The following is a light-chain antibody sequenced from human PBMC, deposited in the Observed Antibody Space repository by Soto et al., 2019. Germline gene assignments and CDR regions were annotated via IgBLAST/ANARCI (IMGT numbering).Light chain of an antibody. V-gene: IGKV3-20*01. CDR2: GAS. Sequence: IVLTQSPSILALSPGDRATLSCRASQSVSSSYLAWYQHKPGQAPRLLIQGASSRVTGIPDRFSGSGSGTDFTLTITRLEPEDFAVYYCQQYQSLTFGGGTKVDIK. CDR1: QSVSSSY. J-gene: IGKJ4*01. CDR3: QQYQSLT.